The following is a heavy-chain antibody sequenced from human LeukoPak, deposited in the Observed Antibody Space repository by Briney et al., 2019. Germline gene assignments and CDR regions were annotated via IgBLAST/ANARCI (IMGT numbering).Heavy chain of an antibody. Sequence: ASVKVSCKASGYTFTSYGISWVRQAPGQGLEWMGWISAYNGNTNYAQKLQGRVTMTTDTSTSTAYMELRSLRSDDTAVYYCARVGNSGWYGGDAFDIWGQGTMVAVSS. CDR2: ISAYNGNT. CDR3: ARVGNSGWYGGDAFDI. CDR1: GYTFTSYG. V-gene: IGHV1-18*01. D-gene: IGHD6-19*01. J-gene: IGHJ3*02.